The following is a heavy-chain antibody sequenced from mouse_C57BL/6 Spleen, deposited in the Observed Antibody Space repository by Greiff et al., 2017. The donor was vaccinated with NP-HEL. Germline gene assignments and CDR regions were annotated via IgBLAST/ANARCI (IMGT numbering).Heavy chain of an antibody. V-gene: IGHV5-9-1*02. CDR3: TRLTGTGYAMDY. Sequence: EVKVVESGEGLVKPGGSLKLSCAASGFTFSSYAMSWFRQTPEKRLEWVASISVGGDYFSSAATVKGRFTISRDNARNTLYLQMSSLKSEDTAMYYCTRLTGTGYAMDYWGQGTSGTVSS. J-gene: IGHJ4*01. CDR1: GFTFSSYA. CDR2: ISVGGDYF. D-gene: IGHD4-1*01.